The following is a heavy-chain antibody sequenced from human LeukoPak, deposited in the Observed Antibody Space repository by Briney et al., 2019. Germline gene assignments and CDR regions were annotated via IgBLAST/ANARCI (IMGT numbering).Heavy chain of an antibody. V-gene: IGHV3-21*01. CDR1: GFTFSSYS. CDR2: ISSSSSYI. Sequence: GGSLRLSCAASGFTFSSYSMNWVRQAPGKGLEWVSSISSSSSYIYYADSVKGRFTISRDNAKNSLYLQMNSLRAEDTAVYYCAVIIAAAGYRFDYWGQGTPVTVSS. CDR3: AVIIAAAGYRFDY. J-gene: IGHJ4*02. D-gene: IGHD6-13*01.